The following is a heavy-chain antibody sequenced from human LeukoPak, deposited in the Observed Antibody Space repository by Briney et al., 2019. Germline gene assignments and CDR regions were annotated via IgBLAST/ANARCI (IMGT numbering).Heavy chain of an antibody. Sequence: PGGSLRLSCAASGFTFSSYAMSWVRQAPGKGLEWVSAISGSGGSTYYADSVKGRFTISRDNSKNTLYLQMNSLTAEDTAVYYCAKTPTTYYYDSSGYYLWYFDYWGQGTLVTVSS. J-gene: IGHJ4*02. D-gene: IGHD3-22*01. CDR2: ISGSGGST. CDR1: GFTFSSYA. V-gene: IGHV3-23*01. CDR3: AKTPTTYYYDSSGYYLWYFDY.